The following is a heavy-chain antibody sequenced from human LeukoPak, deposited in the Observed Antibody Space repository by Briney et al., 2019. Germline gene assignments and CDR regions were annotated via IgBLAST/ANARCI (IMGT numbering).Heavy chain of an antibody. V-gene: IGHV3-73*01. CDR3: TTMLTAEGFDY. J-gene: IGHJ4*02. CDR2: IRGKVYSYET. D-gene: IGHD1-14*01. Sequence: GGSLRLSCAASGFIFSGSAIHWVRQASGKGLEWVGRIRGKVYSYETTYAASVKGRFTISRIDSNNTAYLQMNSLNTDDTAVYYCTTMLTAEGFDYWGQGTLVTVSS. CDR1: GFIFSGSA.